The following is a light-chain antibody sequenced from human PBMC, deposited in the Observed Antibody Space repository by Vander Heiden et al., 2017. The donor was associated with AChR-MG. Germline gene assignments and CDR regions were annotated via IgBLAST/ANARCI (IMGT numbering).Light chain of an antibody. J-gene: IGLJ3*02. CDR3: AAWDDSLNGGV. CDR2: SNN. Sequence: QSVLTQPPSASGTPGKTITISCAASSSDIGRNAVNWHQQLPGTAPKLLIDSNNQRPSGVPDRFAGSKCGTAASMAISGLQAEDEADYYCAAWDDSLNGGVFGGGTKLTVL. V-gene: IGLV1-44*01. CDR1: SSDIGRNA.